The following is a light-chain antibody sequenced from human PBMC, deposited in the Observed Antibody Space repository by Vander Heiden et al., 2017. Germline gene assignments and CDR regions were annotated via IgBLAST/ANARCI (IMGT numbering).Light chain of an antibody. CDR3: CSYAGSYTWV. CDR2: DVT. Sequence: QSALTQPRSVSGSPGQSVTISCSGTSSDVGAYDYVAWYQQHPAKAPKLLIYDVTKWPSGVPDRFSGSKSGNTATLTISGLLTEDEADYYCCSYAGSYTWVFGGGTKVTVL. V-gene: IGLV2-11*01. J-gene: IGLJ3*02. CDR1: SSDVGAYDY.